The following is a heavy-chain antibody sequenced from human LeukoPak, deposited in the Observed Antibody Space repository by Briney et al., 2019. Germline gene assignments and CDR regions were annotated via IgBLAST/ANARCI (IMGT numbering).Heavy chain of an antibody. D-gene: IGHD3-16*01. CDR3: ARLLGELGDY. CDR2: IYYSGST. Sequence: PSETPSLTCTVSGGSISSSSYYWGWIRQPPGKGLEWIGSIYYSGSTYYNPSLKSRVTISVDTSKNQFSLKLSSVTAADTAVYYCARLLGELGDYWGQGTLVTVSS. V-gene: IGHV4-39*01. CDR1: GGSISSSSYY. J-gene: IGHJ4*02.